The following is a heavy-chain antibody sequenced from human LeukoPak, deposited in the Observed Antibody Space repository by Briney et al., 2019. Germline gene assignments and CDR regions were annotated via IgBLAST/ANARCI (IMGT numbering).Heavy chain of an antibody. V-gene: IGHV4-59*08. CDR3: ARLGLRWYNRFDP. CDR2: IYYSGST. D-gene: IGHD4-23*01. CDR1: GGSISSYY. Sequence: SETLSLTCTVSGGSISSYYWSWIRQPPGKGLEWIGYIYYSGSTNYNPSLKSRVTISVDTSKNQFSLKLSSVTAADTAVYYCARLGLRWYNRFDPWGQGTLVTVSS. J-gene: IGHJ5*02.